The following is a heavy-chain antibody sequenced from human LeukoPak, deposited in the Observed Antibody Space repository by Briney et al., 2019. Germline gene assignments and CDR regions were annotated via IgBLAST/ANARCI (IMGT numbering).Heavy chain of an antibody. J-gene: IGHJ4*02. CDR1: GFTFSSYA. D-gene: IGHD3-22*01. CDR2: VSGSGATI. CDR3: AKDERSSGYFLDY. Sequence: GGSLRLSCAASGFTFSSYATSWVRKAPGKGLEWVSLVSGSGATIYYADSLKGRFTISRDNFKNTLYLQMNSLRAEDTAVYNCAKDERSSGYFLDYWGQGTLVTVSS. V-gene: IGHV3-23*01.